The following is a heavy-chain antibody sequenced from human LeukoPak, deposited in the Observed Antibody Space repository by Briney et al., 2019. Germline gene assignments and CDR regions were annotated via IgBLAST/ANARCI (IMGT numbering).Heavy chain of an antibody. J-gene: IGHJ4*02. V-gene: IGHV3-23*01. Sequence: GGSLRLSCEASGFTFNTCAMSWVRQAPGKGLDWVSAISESGSGKYYAASVNGRITISRDNSKNTLYLQMNSLRVDDTALYYCAKGVFGVNRAFDYWGQGTLVTVSS. CDR3: AKGVFGVNRAFDY. D-gene: IGHD3-3*01. CDR1: GFTFNTCA. CDR2: ISESGSGK.